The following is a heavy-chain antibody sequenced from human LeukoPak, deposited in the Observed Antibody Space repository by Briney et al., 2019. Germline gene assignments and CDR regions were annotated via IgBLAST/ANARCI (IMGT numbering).Heavy chain of an antibody. D-gene: IGHD4-17*01. CDR2: IYYSGST. J-gene: IGHJ3*02. CDR3: ARVGATVKAFDI. V-gene: IGHV4-34*09. CDR1: GGSFSGYY. Sequence: SETLSLTCAVYGGSFSGYYWSWIRQPPGKGLEWIGYIYYSGSTYYNPSLKSRVTISVDTSKNQFSLKLSSVTAADTAVYYCARVGATVKAFDIWGQGTMVTVSS.